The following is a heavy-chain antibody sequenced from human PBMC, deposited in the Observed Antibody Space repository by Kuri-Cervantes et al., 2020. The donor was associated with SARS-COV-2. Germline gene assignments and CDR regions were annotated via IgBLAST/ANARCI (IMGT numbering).Heavy chain of an antibody. CDR3: VRAGPGLSWDY. CDR2: ISYDGSNK. Sequence: GGSLRLSCAASGFTFSSYGMHWVRQAPGKGLEWVAVISYDGSNKYYADSVKGRFTISRDNSKNTLYLQMNSLRAEDTAVYYCVRAGPGLSWDYWGQGDLVTVSS. CDR1: GFTFSSYG. V-gene: IGHV3-30*03. D-gene: IGHD6-13*01. J-gene: IGHJ4*02.